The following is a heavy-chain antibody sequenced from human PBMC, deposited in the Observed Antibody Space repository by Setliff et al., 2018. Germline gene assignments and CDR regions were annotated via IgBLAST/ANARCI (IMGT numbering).Heavy chain of an antibody. CDR1: GGSINNYH. J-gene: IGHJ3*02. CDR3: ARWGENSGRPDWRAFDI. CDR2: VGYNGNT. Sequence: PSETLSLTCTASGGSINNYHWDWIRQPPGKGLEWIGYVGYNGNTHYNPSLNSRVTMSVDTSKNQFSLKLTSVSAADTAVYYCARWGENSGRPDWRAFDIWGQGTMVTVSS. V-gene: IGHV4-59*01. D-gene: IGHD1-26*01.